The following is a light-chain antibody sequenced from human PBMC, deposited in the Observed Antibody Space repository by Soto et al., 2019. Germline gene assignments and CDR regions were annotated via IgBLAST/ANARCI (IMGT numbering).Light chain of an antibody. CDR2: GAS. V-gene: IGKV3-15*01. CDR3: QQSYSTPRP. J-gene: IGKJ1*01. CDR1: QIIRTN. Sequence: ETVMTQSPATLSVSPGGRVTLSFRASQIIRTNLAWYQQKPGQAPRLLIYGASTRATGVPARFSGSGSGTDFTLTISSLQPEDFATYYCQQSYSTPRPFGQGAKVDIK.